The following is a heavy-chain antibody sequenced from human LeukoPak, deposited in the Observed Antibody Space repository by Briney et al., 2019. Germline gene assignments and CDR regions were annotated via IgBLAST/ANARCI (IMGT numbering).Heavy chain of an antibody. CDR3: ARFYCSSSSCLEDY. CDR1: GFTFSDYY. J-gene: IGHJ4*02. D-gene: IGHD2-2*01. CDR2: ISSSGSTI. Sequence: GGSLRLSCAASGFTFSDYYMSWIRQAPGKGLEWVSYISSSGSTIYYADSVKGRFTISRDNAKNTLYLQMNSLRGEDTAVYYCARFYCSSSSCLEDYWGQGTLVTVSS. V-gene: IGHV3-11*04.